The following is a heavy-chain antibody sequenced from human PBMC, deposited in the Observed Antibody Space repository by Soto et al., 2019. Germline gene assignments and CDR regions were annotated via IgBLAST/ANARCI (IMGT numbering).Heavy chain of an antibody. CDR1: GYTFTSYA. CDR3: ARDRGYSYGYN. V-gene: IGHV1-3*01. J-gene: IGHJ4*02. Sequence: ASVKVSCKASGYTFTSYARHWVRQAPGQRLEWMGWINAGNGNTKYSQKFQGRVTITRDTSASTAYMELSSLRSEDTAVYYYARDRGYSYGYNGGRGTLVPVPS. CDR2: INAGNGNT. D-gene: IGHD5-18*01.